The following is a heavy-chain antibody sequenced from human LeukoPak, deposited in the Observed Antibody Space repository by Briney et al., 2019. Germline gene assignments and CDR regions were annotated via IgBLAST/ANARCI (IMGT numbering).Heavy chain of an antibody. CDR1: GFTFSDYY. CDR2: ISSSGSTI. V-gene: IGHV3-11*01. J-gene: IGHJ4*02. D-gene: IGHD3-22*01. CDR3: ARDRVGYYDSSGYLRGNDY. Sequence: GGSLRLSCAASGFTFSDYYMSWIRQAPGKGLEWVSYISSSGSTIYYADSVKGRFTISRDNAKNSLYLQMNSLRAEGTAVYYCARDRVGYYDSSGYLRGNDYWGQGTLVTVSS.